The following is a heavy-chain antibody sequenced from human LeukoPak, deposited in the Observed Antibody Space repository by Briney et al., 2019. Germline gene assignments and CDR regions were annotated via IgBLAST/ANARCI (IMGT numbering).Heavy chain of an antibody. J-gene: IGHJ4*02. CDR3: ARESGASGSYSG. Sequence: ASVKVSCKASGGTFSSYAISWVRQAPGQGLEWMGWINPNSGGTNYAQKFQGRVTMTRDTSISTAYMELSRLRSDDTAVYYCARESGASGSYSGWGQGTLVTVSS. CDR1: GGTFSSYA. CDR2: INPNSGGT. D-gene: IGHD1-26*01. V-gene: IGHV1-2*02.